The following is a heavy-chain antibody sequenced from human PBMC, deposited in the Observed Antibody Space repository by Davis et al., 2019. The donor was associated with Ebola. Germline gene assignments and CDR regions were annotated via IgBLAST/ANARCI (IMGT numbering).Heavy chain of an antibody. Sequence: GESLKISCAASGFTFSSYSMSWVRQSPGKRPEWIAYISPSGSTITYADSVKGRFTISRDNARDSLYLQMDSLRVEDTAIYYCARDAFSLSRYDTEDHWGQGTLVTVSS. CDR2: ISPSGSTI. CDR3: ARDAFSLSRYDTEDH. V-gene: IGHV3-48*04. D-gene: IGHD3-9*01. J-gene: IGHJ4*02. CDR1: GFTFSSYS.